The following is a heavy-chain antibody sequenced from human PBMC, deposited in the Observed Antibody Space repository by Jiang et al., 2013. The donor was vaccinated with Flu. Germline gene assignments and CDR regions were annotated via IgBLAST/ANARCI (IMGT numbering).Heavy chain of an antibody. Sequence: SKTDGGTTDYVPPVKGRFTISRDDSKNTLFLQMNRLKTEDTAVYYCTTDLTDLPYQIVASATGDYWGQGTLVSVSS. CDR2: SKTDGGTT. V-gene: IGHV3-15*01. CDR3: TTDLTDLPYQIVASATGDY. J-gene: IGHJ4*02. D-gene: IGHD2-2*01.